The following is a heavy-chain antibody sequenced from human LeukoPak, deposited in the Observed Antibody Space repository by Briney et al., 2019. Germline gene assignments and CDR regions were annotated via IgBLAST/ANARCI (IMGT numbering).Heavy chain of an antibody. CDR3: ARDPYYGDYVV. D-gene: IGHD4-17*01. CDR2: IISSSSTI. Sequence: GSLILSCAASGFTFSSYSMNWVRQAPGKGLEWVSYIISSSSTIYYADSVKGRFTISRDNAKNSLYLQMNSLRAEDTAVYYCARDPYYGDYVVWGQGTLVTVSS. CDR1: GFTFSSYS. V-gene: IGHV3-48*01. J-gene: IGHJ4*02.